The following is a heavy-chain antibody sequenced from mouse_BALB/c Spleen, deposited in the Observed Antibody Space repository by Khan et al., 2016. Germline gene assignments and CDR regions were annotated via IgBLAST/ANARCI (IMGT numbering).Heavy chain of an antibody. D-gene: IGHD1-2*01. CDR1: GYSITSGYG. CDR2: ISYSGST. V-gene: IGHV3-2*02. J-gene: IGHJ2*01. CDR3: ARTARIKY. Sequence: EVQLQESGPGLVKPSQSLSLTCTVTGYSITSGYGWNWIRQFPGNKLEWMGYISYSGSTNYNPSLKSRISITRATSKHHFFLQLNSVTTEDTATYYCARTARIKYWGQGTTLTVSS.